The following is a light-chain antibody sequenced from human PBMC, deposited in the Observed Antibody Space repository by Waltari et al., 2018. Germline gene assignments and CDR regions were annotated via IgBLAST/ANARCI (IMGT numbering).Light chain of an antibody. J-gene: IGLJ2*01. CDR1: SSDVGGYNY. CDR3: SSYTSSSTLDVV. Sequence: QSALTQPASVSGSPGQSITISCTGTSSDVGGYNYVPWYQQHPGKAPKLMIYDVSNRPSGVSNRFSGSKSGNTASLTISGLQAEDEADYYCSSYTSSSTLDVVLGGGTKLTVL. V-gene: IGLV2-14*03. CDR2: DVS.